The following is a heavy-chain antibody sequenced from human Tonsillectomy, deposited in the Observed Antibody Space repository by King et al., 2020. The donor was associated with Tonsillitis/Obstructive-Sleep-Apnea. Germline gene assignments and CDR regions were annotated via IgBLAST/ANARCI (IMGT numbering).Heavy chain of an antibody. CDR1: GFTFSSYE. CDR3: ARALPRTVTMSSMDV. CDR2: ISSSGSTI. V-gene: IGHV3-48*03. D-gene: IGHD4-11*01. J-gene: IGHJ6*02. Sequence: VQLVESGGGLVQPGGSLRLSCAASGFTFSSYEMNWVRQAPGKGLEWVSYISSSGSTIYYADSVKGRFTISRDNAKNSLYLQMNSLRAEDTAVYYCARALPRTVTMSSMDVWGQGTTVTVSS.